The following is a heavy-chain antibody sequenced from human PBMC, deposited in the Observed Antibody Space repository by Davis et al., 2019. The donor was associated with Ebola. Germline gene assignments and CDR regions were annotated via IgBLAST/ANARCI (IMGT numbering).Heavy chain of an antibody. CDR2: INYRGTT. J-gene: IGHJ6*02. D-gene: IGHD6-19*01. CDR1: GDSISSNSDC. Sequence: PSETLSLTCTVSGDSISSNSDCWGWIRQPPGKGLEWIGSINYRGTTYYNPSLKSLVTISVDTSKTQFSLKLSSVTAADTAVYYCARRVAVAASRYWYGMDVWGQGTTVTVS. CDR3: ARRVAVAASRYWYGMDV. V-gene: IGHV4-39*01.